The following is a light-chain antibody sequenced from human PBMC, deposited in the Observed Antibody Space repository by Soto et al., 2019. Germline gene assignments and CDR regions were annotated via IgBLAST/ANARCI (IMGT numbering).Light chain of an antibody. Sequence: DIQMTQSPLSVSASVGDRVTISCRASQGISTWLAWYQQKPGKAPKLLIYAASSLQTGVPSRFSGSGSGTDFSLTISSLQPEDTATYYCQQYDSFSVTLGQGTRLEIK. CDR2: AAS. CDR3: QQYDSFSVT. CDR1: QGISTW. V-gene: IGKV1-12*01. J-gene: IGKJ5*01.